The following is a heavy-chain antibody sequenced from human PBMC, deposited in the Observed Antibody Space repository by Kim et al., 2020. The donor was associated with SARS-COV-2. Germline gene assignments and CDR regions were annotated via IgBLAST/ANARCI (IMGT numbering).Heavy chain of an antibody. V-gene: IGHV4-39*01. Sequence: YNPSIKSRVTISVDTSKNQFSLKLSSVTAADTAVYYCASKDGGYSYGWAYWGQGTLVTVSS. CDR3: ASKDGGYSYGWAY. D-gene: IGHD5-18*01. J-gene: IGHJ4*02.